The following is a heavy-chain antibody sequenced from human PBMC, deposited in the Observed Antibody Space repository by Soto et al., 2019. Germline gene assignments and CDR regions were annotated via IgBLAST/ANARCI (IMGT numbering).Heavy chain of an antibody. CDR1: GGSISSYY. J-gene: IGHJ4*02. CDR2: IYYSGRT. Sequence: SETLSLTCTVSGGSISSYYWSWIRQPPGKGLEWIGYIYYSGRTNYNPSLKSRVTISVDTSKNQFSLKLSSVTAADTAVYYCATSPAVDGQFDYWGQGTLVTVSS. D-gene: IGHD6-19*01. V-gene: IGHV4-59*01. CDR3: ATSPAVDGQFDY.